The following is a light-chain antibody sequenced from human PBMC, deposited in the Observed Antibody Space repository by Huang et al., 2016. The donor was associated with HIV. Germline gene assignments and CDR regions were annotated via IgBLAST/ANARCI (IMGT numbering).Light chain of an antibody. CDR1: QDINNY. J-gene: IGKJ5*01. CDR3: QNYKSVPLT. V-gene: IGKV1-27*01. CDR2: AAS. Sequence: DIQMTQSPSSLSASVGDRVTITCRASQDINNYLAWYQQKPGQVPKVLISAASTLQVGVPSRFSGRGSGTDFTLTISGLQPDDFATYYCQNYKSVPLTFGQGTRLE.